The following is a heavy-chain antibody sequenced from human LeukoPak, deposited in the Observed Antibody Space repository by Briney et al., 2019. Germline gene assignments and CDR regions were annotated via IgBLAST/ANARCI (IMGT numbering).Heavy chain of an antibody. V-gene: IGHV1-2*04. CDR1: GYTFTGYY. J-gene: IGHJ4*02. CDR3: ARGGSSGWYEVDY. CDR2: INPNSGGT. Sequence: GASVKVSCKASGYTFTGYYMHWVRQAPGQGLEWMGWINPNSGGTNYAQKFQGWVTMTGDTSISTAYMELSRLRSDDTAVYYCARGGSSGWYEVDYWGQGTLVTVSS. D-gene: IGHD6-19*01.